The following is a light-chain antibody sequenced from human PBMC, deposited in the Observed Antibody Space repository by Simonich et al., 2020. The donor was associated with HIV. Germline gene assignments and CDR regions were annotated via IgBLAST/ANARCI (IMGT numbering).Light chain of an antibody. CDR3: QQYYSTPLT. V-gene: IGKV4-1*01. J-gene: IGKJ4*01. Sequence: DIVMTQSPDSLTVSLGERATINCKSSQSVLSSSNNKNYLTWYQQKPGQPPKLLIYWASTRESGVPDRFSGSGSGTDFTLTITSLKAEDVAVYFCQQYYSTPLTFGGGTKVEIK. CDR1: QSVLSSSNNKNY. CDR2: WAS.